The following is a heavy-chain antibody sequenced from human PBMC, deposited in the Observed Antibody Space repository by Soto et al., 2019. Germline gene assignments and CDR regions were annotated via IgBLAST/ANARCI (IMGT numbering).Heavy chain of an antibody. V-gene: IGHV1-69*01. Sequence: QVQLVQSGAEVKKPGSSVKVSCKASGDTFSSYAINWVRQAPGQGLEWMGGIIPMFGTANYAQKFKGRVTITAGEITSTVYVGLSSLRSEDTAVYYCAGVGPVHYYDSSGYYSPLDYWGQGTLVTVSS. D-gene: IGHD3-22*01. CDR3: AGVGPVHYYDSSGYYSPLDY. CDR1: GDTFSSYA. CDR2: IIPMFGTA. J-gene: IGHJ4*02.